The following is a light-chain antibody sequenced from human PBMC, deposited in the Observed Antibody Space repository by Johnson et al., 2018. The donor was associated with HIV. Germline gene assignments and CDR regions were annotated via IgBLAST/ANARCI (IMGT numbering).Light chain of an antibody. CDR1: SSNIGNND. CDR3: GTWDSSLSGV. V-gene: IGLV1-51*01. J-gene: IGLJ1*01. CDR2: DNH. Sequence: QSVLTQPPSVSAAPGQKVTISCSGSSSNIGNNDVSWYQQLPGTAPKLLIYDNHNRPSGIPDRFSGSKSGTSATLGITGLQTGDEADYYCGTWDSSLSGVFGTGTKVTVL.